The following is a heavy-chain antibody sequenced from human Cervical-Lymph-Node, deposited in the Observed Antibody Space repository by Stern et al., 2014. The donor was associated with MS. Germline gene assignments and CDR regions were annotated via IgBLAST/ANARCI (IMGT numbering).Heavy chain of an antibody. CDR2: NKLNRAYK. D-gene: IGHD1-14*01. J-gene: IGHJ6*02. CDR3: AKDLLNHYYYGMDV. Sequence: EVQLVESGGALVQPGRSLRLSCAASGFTFGEYAMYWVRQAPGKGLEWVSSNKLNRAYKGYGDPGKGRIANYRDNPQNFLYLQMDSLKPEGTAFYYCAKDLLNHYYYGMDVWGQGTTVIVSS. V-gene: IGHV3-9*01. CDR1: GFTFGEYA.